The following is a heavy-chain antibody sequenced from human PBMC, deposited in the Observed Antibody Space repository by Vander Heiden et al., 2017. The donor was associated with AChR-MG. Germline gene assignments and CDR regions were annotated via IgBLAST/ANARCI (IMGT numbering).Heavy chain of an antibody. CDR3: AKDGGLGYSSGWWDS. V-gene: IGHV3-23*01. CDR1: GISFSSYA. Sequence: EVHLLESGGDLVQPGGSLRLSCAAFGISFSSYAMSWVRRAPGRGLWWVSLISGSSGSTYYADSVKGRFTIARDNSKNTLSLQMNSLRADDTAVYYCAKDGGLGYSSGWWDSWGQGTLVTVSS. D-gene: IGHD3-22*01. CDR2: ISGSSGST. J-gene: IGHJ5*01.